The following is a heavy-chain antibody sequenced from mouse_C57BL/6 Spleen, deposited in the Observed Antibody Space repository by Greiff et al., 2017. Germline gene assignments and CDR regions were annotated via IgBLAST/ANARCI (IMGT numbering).Heavy chain of an antibody. CDR1: GFTFSDYG. J-gene: IGHJ4*01. Sequence: EVKVVESGGGLVKPGGSLKLSCAASGFTFSDYGMHWVRQAPEKGLEWVAYISSGSSTIYYADTVKGRFTISRDNAKNTLFLQMTSLRSEDTAMYYCARSNDSNPYAMDYWGQGTSVTVSS. V-gene: IGHV5-17*01. CDR2: ISSGSSTI. D-gene: IGHD2-5*01. CDR3: ARSNDSNPYAMDY.